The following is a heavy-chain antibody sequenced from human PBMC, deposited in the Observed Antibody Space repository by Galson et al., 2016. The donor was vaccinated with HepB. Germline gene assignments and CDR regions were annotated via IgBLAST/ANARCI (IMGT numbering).Heavy chain of an antibody. CDR2: TSHDGSET. V-gene: IGHV3-30*18. D-gene: IGHD3-22*01. CDR1: GFIFSNYG. CDR3: ANAEYFDSRGFPDN. J-gene: IGHJ4*02. Sequence: SLRLSCAASGFIFSNYGIHWVRQAPGRGLEWVAVTSHDGSETNYGDSVKGRFTVSRDNSENKLFMQVDSVRAEDTAVYYCANAEYFDSRGFPDNWGQGTLGTVSS.